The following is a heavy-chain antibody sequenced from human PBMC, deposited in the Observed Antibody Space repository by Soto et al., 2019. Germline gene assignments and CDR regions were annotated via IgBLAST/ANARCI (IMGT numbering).Heavy chain of an antibody. CDR2: IYTGGGT. V-gene: IGHV3-66*01. CDR3: ARDGSGH. Sequence: EVQLVASGGGLVQPGGSLRLSCAASGLTVSTNPMSWVRQAPGKGLEWVSVIYTGGGTHYADSVKGRFTISRDNSKSTVNLQMNSLRPEDTAVYYCARDGSGHWGQGTLVTVSS. J-gene: IGHJ4*02. CDR1: GLTVSTNP.